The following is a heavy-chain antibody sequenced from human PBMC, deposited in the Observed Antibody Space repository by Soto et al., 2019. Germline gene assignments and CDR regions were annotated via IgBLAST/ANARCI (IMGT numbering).Heavy chain of an antibody. J-gene: IGHJ4*02. CDR3: ARHTSRRGYFDY. Sequence: QVQLQESGPGLVKPSETLSLTCTVSGGSISSYYWSWIRQPPGKGLEWIGYIYYSGSTNYNPSLKSRVPISVDTSTNQFSLTLGSVTAADPAVYYCARHTSRRGYFDYWGQGTLVTVSS. V-gene: IGHV4-59*08. D-gene: IGHD6-13*01. CDR1: GGSISSYY. CDR2: IYYSGST.